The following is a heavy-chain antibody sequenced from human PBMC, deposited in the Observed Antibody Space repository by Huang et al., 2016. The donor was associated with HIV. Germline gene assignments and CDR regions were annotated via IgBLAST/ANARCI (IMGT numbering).Heavy chain of an antibody. J-gene: IGHJ4*02. V-gene: IGHV4-34*02. D-gene: IGHD3-22*01. CDR3: ARRYNSRRDY. Sequence: QVQLEQWGAGLLKASETLSLTCAVYGGSFSGYYWTWLRQAPGKGLEWVGEINHSGNSNYKPSRKRRVKMAVDTSKSQFSLYLTSLSAADTGTYFCARRYNSRRDYWGRGTLVTVHS. CDR2: INHSGNS. CDR1: GGSFSGYY.